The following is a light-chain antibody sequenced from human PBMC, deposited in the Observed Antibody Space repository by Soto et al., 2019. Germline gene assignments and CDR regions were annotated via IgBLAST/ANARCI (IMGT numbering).Light chain of an antibody. CDR3: QSYDSSLSGSV. V-gene: IGLV1-40*01. CDR1: SSNIGAGYD. CDR2: GNS. J-gene: IGLJ2*01. Sequence: QSVLTQPPSVSGAPGQRVTISCTGSSSNIGAGYDVHWYQQLPGTAPKLLISGNSKRPSVVPDRFSGSKSGTSASLAITGLQAEDEADYYCQSYDSSLSGSVFGGGTKVTVL.